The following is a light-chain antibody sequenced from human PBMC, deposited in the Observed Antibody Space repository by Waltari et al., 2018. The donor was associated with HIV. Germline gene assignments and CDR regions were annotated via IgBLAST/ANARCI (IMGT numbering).Light chain of an antibody. Sequence: QSALTQPRSVSGSPGQSVTISCTGHSSDVGGYKYVSWYQQHPGKAPKLMIYDVSKRPSGVPDRFSGSKSGNTASLTISGLQAEDEADYYCCSYAGSYNYVFGTGTKVTVL. CDR1: SSDVGGYKY. CDR3: CSYAGSYNYV. CDR2: DVS. J-gene: IGLJ1*01. V-gene: IGLV2-11*01.